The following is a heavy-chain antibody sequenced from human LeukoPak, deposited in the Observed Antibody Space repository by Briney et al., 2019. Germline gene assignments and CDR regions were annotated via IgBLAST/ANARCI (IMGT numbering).Heavy chain of an antibody. D-gene: IGHD5-18*01. V-gene: IGHV3-23*01. J-gene: IGHJ5*02. CDR1: GFTFSNYW. CDR2: ISPSGGST. Sequence: QPGGSLRLSCAASGFTFSNYWMHWVRQAPGKGLEWVSTISPSGGSTFSADSVKGRFTISRDNSKNTLYLQMSSLRAEDTAVYYCAKAPGYNYAPRGWVDPWGQGTLVTVSS. CDR3: AKAPGYNYAPRGWVDP.